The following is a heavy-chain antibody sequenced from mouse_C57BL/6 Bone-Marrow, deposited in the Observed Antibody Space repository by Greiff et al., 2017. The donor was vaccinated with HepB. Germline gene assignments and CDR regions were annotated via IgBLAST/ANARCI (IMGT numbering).Heavy chain of an antibody. CDR2: IDPETGGT. Sequence: VQLQQSGAELVRPGASVTLSCKASGYTFTDYEMHWVKQTPVHGLEWIGAIDPETGGTAYNQKFKGKAILTADKSSSTAYMALRSLTSEDSAVYYCTTLGGYYFDYWGQGTTLTVSS. CDR3: TTLGGYYFDY. D-gene: IGHD3-3*01. J-gene: IGHJ2*01. V-gene: IGHV1-15*01. CDR1: GYTFTDYE.